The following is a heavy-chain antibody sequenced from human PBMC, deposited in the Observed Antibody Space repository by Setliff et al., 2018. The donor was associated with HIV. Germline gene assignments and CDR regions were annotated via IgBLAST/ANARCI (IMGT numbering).Heavy chain of an antibody. J-gene: IGHJ4*02. CDR2: MYDGGTP. CDR1: GYSITSGYY. V-gene: IGHV4-38-2*02. Sequence: SDTLSLTCAVSGYSITSGYYWGWIRQPPGKGLEWIGNMYDGGTPHYNPSLKSRVTVSLNTSRNQFSLRLTSVTAADTAVYFCAREPDYWSQGTLVTVSS. CDR3: AREPDY.